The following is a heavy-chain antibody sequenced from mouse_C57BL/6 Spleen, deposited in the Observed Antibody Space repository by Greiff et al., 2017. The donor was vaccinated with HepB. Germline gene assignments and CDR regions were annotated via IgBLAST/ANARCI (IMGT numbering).Heavy chain of an antibody. CDR3: ARGEIYYYGSSYWYFDV. V-gene: IGHV1-42*01. CDR2: INPSTGGT. CDR1: GYSFTGYY. D-gene: IGHD1-1*01. J-gene: IGHJ1*03. Sequence: EVMLVESGPELVKPGASVKISCKASGYSFTGYYMNWVKQSPEKSLEWIGEINPSTGGTTYNQKFKAKATLTVDKSSSTAYMQLKSLTSEDSAVYYCARGEIYYYGSSYWYFDVWGTGTTVTVSS.